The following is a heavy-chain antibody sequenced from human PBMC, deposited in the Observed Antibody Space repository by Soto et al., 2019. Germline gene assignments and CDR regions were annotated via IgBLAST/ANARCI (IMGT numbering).Heavy chain of an antibody. CDR1: GFTFSSYS. V-gene: IGHV3-48*01. J-gene: IGHJ6*03. D-gene: IGHD3-22*01. Sequence: EVQLVESGGGLVQPGGSLRLSCAASGFTFSSYSMNWVRQAPGKGLEWVSYISSSSSTIYYADSVKGRFTISRDNAKISLYLQMNSLRAEDTAVYYCARQTVNYYYYYMDVWGKGTTVTVSS. CDR2: ISSSSSTI. CDR3: ARQTVNYYYYYMDV.